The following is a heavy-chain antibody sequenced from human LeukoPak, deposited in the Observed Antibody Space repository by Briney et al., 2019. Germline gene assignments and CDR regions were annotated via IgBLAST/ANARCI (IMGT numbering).Heavy chain of an antibody. CDR1: GFTFGDYA. CDR2: IRSKAYGGTT. D-gene: IGHD3-3*01. Sequence: PGRSLRLSCTASGFTFGDYAMSWVRQAPGRGLEWVGFIRSKAYGGTTEYAASVKGRFTISRDDSKSIAYLQMNSLKTEDTAVYYCTRGGIRFLGWLLSEYWGQGTLVTVSS. CDR3: TRGGIRFLGWLLSEY. J-gene: IGHJ4*02. V-gene: IGHV3-49*04.